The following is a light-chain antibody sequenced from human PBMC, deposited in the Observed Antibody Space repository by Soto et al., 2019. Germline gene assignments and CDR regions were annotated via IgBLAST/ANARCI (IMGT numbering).Light chain of an antibody. Sequence: LSPPSSVSGSPGQSITISCTGTISTVGGFNVVSWYQQHPGKAPKVIIYEGIKRPSGVSNRFSGYNSGSTASLTISGLQAEDEADYYCCSYVGATTYVFGTGTTVTAL. CDR3: CSYVGATTYV. CDR2: EGI. V-gene: IGLV2-23*01. CDR1: ISTVGGFNV. J-gene: IGLJ1*01.